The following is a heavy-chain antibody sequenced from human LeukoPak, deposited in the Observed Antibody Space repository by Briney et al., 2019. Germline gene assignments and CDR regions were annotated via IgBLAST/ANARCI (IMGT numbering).Heavy chain of an antibody. Sequence: GGSLRLSCAASGITFSSYAMSWVRQAPGKGLEWVSAISGSGGSTYYADSVKGRFTISRDNSKNTLYLQMNSLRAEDTAVYYCAREYCSSTSCLYYFDYWGQGTLVTVSS. CDR2: ISGSGGST. CDR1: GITFSSYA. D-gene: IGHD2-2*01. CDR3: AREYCSSTSCLYYFDY. J-gene: IGHJ4*02. V-gene: IGHV3-23*01.